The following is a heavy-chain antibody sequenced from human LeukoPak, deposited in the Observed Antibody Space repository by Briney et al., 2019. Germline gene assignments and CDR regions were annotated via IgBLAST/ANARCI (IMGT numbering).Heavy chain of an antibody. J-gene: IGHJ6*02. V-gene: IGHV3-30*19. CDR1: GFTFSSYG. CDR3: ARDGPMATVTAQYSYYYYYGMDV. D-gene: IGHD4-17*01. Sequence: GGSLRLSCAASGFTFSSYGMHWVRQAPGKGLEWVAVIWYDGSNKYYADSVKGRFTISRDNSKNTLYLQMNSLRAEDTAVYYCARDGPMATVTAQYSYYYYYGMDVWGQGTTVTVSS. CDR2: IWYDGSNK.